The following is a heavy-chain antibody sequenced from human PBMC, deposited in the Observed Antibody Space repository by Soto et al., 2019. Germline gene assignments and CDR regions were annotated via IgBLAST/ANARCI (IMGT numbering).Heavy chain of an antibody. D-gene: IGHD6-25*01. J-gene: IGHJ4*02. CDR1: GFTFSSYS. CDR3: ARTGVEYYNSGRLNYFDY. V-gene: IGHV3-48*01. Sequence: PGGSLRLSCAASGFTFSSYSMNWVRQAPGKGLEWVSYISSSSSTIYYADSVKGRFTISRDNAKNSLYLQMNSLRAEDTAVYFCARTGVEYYNSGRLNYFDYWGQGALVTVSS. CDR2: ISSSSSTI.